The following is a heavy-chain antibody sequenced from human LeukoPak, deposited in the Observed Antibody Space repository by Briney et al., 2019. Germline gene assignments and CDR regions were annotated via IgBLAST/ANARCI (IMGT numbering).Heavy chain of an antibody. CDR3: ARGHCSGGSCYDSDY. Sequence: GGSLRLSCAASGFTFSSYSMNWVRQAPGKGLEWVSSISSSSSYIYYADSVKGRFTISRDNAKNSLYLQMNSLRAEDTAVCYCARGHCSGGSCYDSDYWGQGTLVTVSS. D-gene: IGHD2-15*01. CDR1: GFTFSSYS. V-gene: IGHV3-21*01. CDR2: ISSSSSYI. J-gene: IGHJ4*02.